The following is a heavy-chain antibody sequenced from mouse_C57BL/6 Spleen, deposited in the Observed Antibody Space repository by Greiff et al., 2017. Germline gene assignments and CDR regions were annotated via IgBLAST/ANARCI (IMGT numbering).Heavy chain of an antibody. CDR1: GYTFTSYW. D-gene: IGHD4-1*02. J-gene: IGHJ2*01. CDR3: ARLGPNWD. CDR2: IDPSDSYT. V-gene: IGHV1-50*01. Sequence: QVQLQQPGAELVKPGASVKLSCKASGYTFTSYWMQWVKQRPGQGLEWIGEIDPSDSYTNYNQKFKGKATLTVDTSSSTAYMQLSSLTSEDSAVYYCARLGPNWDWGQGTTLTVSS.